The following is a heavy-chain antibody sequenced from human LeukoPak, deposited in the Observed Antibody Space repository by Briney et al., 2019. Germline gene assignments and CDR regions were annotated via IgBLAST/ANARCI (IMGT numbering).Heavy chain of an antibody. D-gene: IGHD1-7*01. J-gene: IGHJ4*02. V-gene: IGHV4-39*01. CDR1: GGSISSSSYY. CDR3: ARHVDWNYYSDY. Sequence: SETLSLTCTVSGGSISSSSYYWGWIRQPPGKGLEWIGGIYYSGSTYYNPSLKSRVTISVDTSKNQFSLKLSSVTAADTALYYCARHVDWNYYSDYWGQGTLVTVSS. CDR2: IYYSGST.